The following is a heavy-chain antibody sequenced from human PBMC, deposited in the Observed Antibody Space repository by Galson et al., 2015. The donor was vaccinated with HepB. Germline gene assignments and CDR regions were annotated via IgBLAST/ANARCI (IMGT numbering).Heavy chain of an antibody. D-gene: IGHD3-16*01. V-gene: IGHV3-11*06. CDR2: ISSSSSYT. J-gene: IGHJ3*02. CDR3: ARTFTNKGLGAFDI. Sequence: SLRLSCAASGFTFSDYYMSWIRQAPGKGLEWVSYISSSSSYTNYADSVKGRFTISRDNAKNSLYLQMNSLRAEDTAVYYCARTFTNKGLGAFDIWGQGTMVTVSS. CDR1: GFTFSDYY.